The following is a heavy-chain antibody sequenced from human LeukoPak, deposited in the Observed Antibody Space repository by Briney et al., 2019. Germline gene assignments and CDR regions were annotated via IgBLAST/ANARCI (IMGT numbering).Heavy chain of an antibody. J-gene: IGHJ4*02. CDR2: ISYSGGTT. D-gene: IGHD6-19*01. CDR3: GKDRRPGIAVAGTTDY. Sequence: GGSLRLSCAASGFTFSSYWMSWVRQAPGKGLEWVSTISYSGGTTYYADSVKGRFIISRDNSKNTLYLQMNSLRAEDTAVYYCGKDRRPGIAVAGTTDYWGQGTLVTVSS. V-gene: IGHV3-23*01. CDR1: GFTFSSYW.